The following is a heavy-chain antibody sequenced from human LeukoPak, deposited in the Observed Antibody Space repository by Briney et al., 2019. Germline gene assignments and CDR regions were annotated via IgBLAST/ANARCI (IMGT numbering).Heavy chain of an antibody. CDR1: GFTFNNYG. D-gene: IGHD6-6*01. Sequence: GGSLRLSCAASGFTFNNYGMHWVRQAPGKGLEWMALIRYDGSNKYYADSVKGRFTISRDNSKNTLYLQMNSLRAEDTAVYYCAGVSSSPTQYYYYGMDVWGQGTTVTVSS. J-gene: IGHJ6*02. CDR3: AGVSSSPTQYYYYGMDV. V-gene: IGHV3-33*01. CDR2: IRYDGSNK.